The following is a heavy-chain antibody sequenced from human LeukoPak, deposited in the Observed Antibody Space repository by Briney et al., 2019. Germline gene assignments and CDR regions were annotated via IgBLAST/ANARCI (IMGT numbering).Heavy chain of an antibody. CDR3: AKATGIAVNFYCGMDV. CDR2: ISYDGSNK. J-gene: IGHJ6*04. D-gene: IGHD6-19*01. Sequence: PGRSLRLSCAASGFTFSSYGMHWVRQAPGKGLEWVAVISYDGSNKYYADSVKGRFTISRDNSKNTLYLQMNSLRAEDTAVYYCAKATGIAVNFYCGMDVWGKGTTVTVSS. CDR1: GFTFSSYG. V-gene: IGHV3-30*18.